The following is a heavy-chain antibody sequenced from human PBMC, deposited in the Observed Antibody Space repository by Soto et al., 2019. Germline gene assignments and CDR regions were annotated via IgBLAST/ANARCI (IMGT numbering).Heavy chain of an antibody. CDR1: GGSFSGYY. CDR3: ARGRYSSSWSVFRWFDP. Sequence: QVQLQQWGAGLLKPSETLSLTCAVYGGSFSGYYWSWIRQPPGKGLEWIGEINHSGSTNYNPSLKSRVTISVDTYKNQFSQKLSSVTAADTAVYYCARGRYSSSWSVFRWFDPWGQGTLVTVSS. D-gene: IGHD6-13*01. CDR2: INHSGST. V-gene: IGHV4-34*01. J-gene: IGHJ5*02.